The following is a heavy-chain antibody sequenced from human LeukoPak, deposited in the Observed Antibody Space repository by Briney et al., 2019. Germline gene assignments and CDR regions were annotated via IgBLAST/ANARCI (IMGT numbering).Heavy chain of an antibody. V-gene: IGHV3-74*01. CDR2: INTDGSST. Sequence: PGGSLRLSCAASGFTCSNYWMHWVRQAPGKGLVWVARINTDGSSTGYPDSVKGRFTISRDNAKNTLYLQMNSLRAEDTAVYDCARDLDGYRFGYGPWGQGTLVTVSS. D-gene: IGHD5-12*01. CDR1: GFTCSNYW. J-gene: IGHJ5*02. CDR3: ARDLDGYRFGYGP.